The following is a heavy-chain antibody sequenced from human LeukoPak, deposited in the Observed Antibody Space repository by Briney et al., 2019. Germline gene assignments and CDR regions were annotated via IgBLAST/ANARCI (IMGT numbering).Heavy chain of an antibody. CDR3: VKDESDASYRY. CDR1: GFTFSRSW. J-gene: IGHJ4*02. V-gene: IGHV3-7*03. Sequence: GGSLRLSCAASGFTFSRSWMTWVRQAPGKGPEWVANTNEDGTEKYYVGSVGGRFTISRDNAKNSLYLQMNSLRVGDTAVYYCVKDESDASYRYWGQGTLVTVSS. CDR2: TNEDGTEK.